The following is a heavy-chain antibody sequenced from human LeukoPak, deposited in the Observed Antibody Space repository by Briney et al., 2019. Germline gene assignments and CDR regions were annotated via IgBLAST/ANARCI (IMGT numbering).Heavy chain of an antibody. D-gene: IGHD4-11*01. V-gene: IGHV3-23*01. CDR1: GFTFSSYG. CDR3: AKKMSTTNSREFDY. J-gene: IGHJ4*02. Sequence: GGSLRLSCAASGFTFSSYGMSWARQAPGTGLEWVSAITGSGYNTYYTDSVKGRFTISRDNSKNTLYLQMNSLRAEDTAVYYCAKKMSTTNSREFDYWGQGTLVTVSS. CDR2: ITGSGYNT.